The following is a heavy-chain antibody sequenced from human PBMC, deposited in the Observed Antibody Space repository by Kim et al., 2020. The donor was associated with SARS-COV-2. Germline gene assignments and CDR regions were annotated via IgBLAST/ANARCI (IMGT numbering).Heavy chain of an antibody. D-gene: IGHD4-4*01. CDR3: ARVREGGGVGSTAPDWFD. CDR2: IYSGGTT. CDR1: GFTVSSNF. J-gene: IGHJ5*01. Sequence: GGSLRLSCAASGFTVSSNFMSWVRQTPGKGLEWVSIIYSGGTTYYADSLKDRFTISRDSSKNTLYLQMNSLRAEDTAVDYCARVREGGGVGSTAPDWFD. V-gene: IGHV3-66*01.